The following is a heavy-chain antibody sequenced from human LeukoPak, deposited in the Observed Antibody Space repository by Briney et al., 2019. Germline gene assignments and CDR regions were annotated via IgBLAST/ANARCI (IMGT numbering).Heavy chain of an antibody. J-gene: IGHJ4*02. D-gene: IGHD3-10*01. CDR1: GFTFSSNY. CDR2: IYSGGCT. V-gene: IGHV3-53*01. CDR3: AREGQLPDDYYGSGN. Sequence: GGSLRLSCAASGFTFSSNYMSWVRQAPGKGLEWVSVIYSGGCTYYADSVKGRFTISRDNAKNSLYLQMNSLRAEDTAVYYCAREGQLPDDYYGSGNWGQGTLVTVSS.